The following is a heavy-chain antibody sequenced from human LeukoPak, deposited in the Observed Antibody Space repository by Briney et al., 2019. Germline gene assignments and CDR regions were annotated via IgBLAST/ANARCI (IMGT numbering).Heavy chain of an antibody. Sequence: PSETLSLTCAVYGGSFSGYYWSWIRQPPGKGLEWIGEINHSGSTNYNPSLKSRVTISVDTSKNQFSLKLSSVTAADTAVYYCAREGYSSSWTLDYWGQGTLVTVSS. CDR1: GGSFSGYY. D-gene: IGHD6-13*01. CDR2: INHSGST. J-gene: IGHJ4*02. V-gene: IGHV4-34*01. CDR3: AREGYSSSWTLDY.